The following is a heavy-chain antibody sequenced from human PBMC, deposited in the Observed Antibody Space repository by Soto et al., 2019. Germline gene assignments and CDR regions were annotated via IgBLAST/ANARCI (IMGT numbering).Heavy chain of an antibody. Sequence: EVQMLESGGGLVQPGGSLRLSCAASGFTLSSYALSWVRQAPGKGLEWVSGISGSGDFTFDADSVRGRFTISRDNSMNTRYLQMNSLRVEDTAVYYCARGPTIFGVGVDAFDIWGQGTMATVSS. D-gene: IGHD3-3*01. J-gene: IGHJ3*02. V-gene: IGHV3-23*01. CDR3: ARGPTIFGVGVDAFDI. CDR1: GFTLSSYA. CDR2: ISGSGDFT.